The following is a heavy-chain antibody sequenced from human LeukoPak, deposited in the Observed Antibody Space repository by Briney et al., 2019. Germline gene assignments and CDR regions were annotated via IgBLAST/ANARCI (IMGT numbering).Heavy chain of an antibody. V-gene: IGHV3-9*01. CDR2: ISWNSGSTI. D-gene: IGHD3-22*01. CDR1: GFTFDDYA. Sequence: PGGSLRLSCAASGFTFDDYAMHWVRQAPGKGLEWVSGISWNSGSTIYYADSVKGRFTISRDNSKNTLYLQMKSLRGEDTAVYYCAKESRRGAISMIVVVTRTYFDYWGQGTLVTVSS. J-gene: IGHJ4*02. CDR3: AKESRRGAISMIVVVTRTYFDY.